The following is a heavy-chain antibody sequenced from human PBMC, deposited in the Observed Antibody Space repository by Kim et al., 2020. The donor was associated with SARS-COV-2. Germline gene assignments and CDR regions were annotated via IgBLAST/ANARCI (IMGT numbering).Heavy chain of an antibody. J-gene: IGHJ4*02. CDR3: ARVIVAAKKEGGDY. V-gene: IGHV1-46*01. Sequence: AQKFQGRVTMNRDTSTSTVYMELSSLRSEDTAVYYCARVIVAAKKEGGDYWGQGTLVTVSS. D-gene: IGHD5-12*01.